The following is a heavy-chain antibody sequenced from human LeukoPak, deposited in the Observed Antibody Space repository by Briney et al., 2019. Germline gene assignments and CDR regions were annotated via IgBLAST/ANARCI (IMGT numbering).Heavy chain of an antibody. V-gene: IGHV3-11*05. D-gene: IGHD4-23*01. CDR2: IGSSSRYT. J-gene: IGHJ4*02. CDR3: ARDPRYGGNSEGFDY. Sequence: PGGSLRLSCAASGFTFSDYYMSWIRQAPEKGLEWISSIGSSSRYTNYADSVKGRFTISRDNAKNSLYLQMNSLRAEDTAVYYCARDPRYGGNSEGFDYWGQGTLVTVSS. CDR1: GFTFSDYY.